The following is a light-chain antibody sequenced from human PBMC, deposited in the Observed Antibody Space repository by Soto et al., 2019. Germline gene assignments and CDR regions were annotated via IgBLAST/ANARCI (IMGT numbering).Light chain of an antibody. V-gene: IGKV1-27*01. CDR1: QGIRNF. CDR2: AAS. CDR3: QEYRSAPRMYT. Sequence: DIQMTQSPSSLSVPVGDAVTITCRASQGIRNFLAWYQQKPGEVPKLLIYAASTLQSGVPSRFSGSVSGTDFTLTISSLQPEDVATYYCQEYRSAPRMYTFGQGTKVDIK. J-gene: IGKJ2*01.